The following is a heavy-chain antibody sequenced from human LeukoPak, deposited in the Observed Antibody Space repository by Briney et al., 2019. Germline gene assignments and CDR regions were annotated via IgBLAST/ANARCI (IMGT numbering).Heavy chain of an antibody. J-gene: IGHJ3*02. V-gene: IGHV1-8*01. Sequence: GASVKVSCKASGYTFTSYDINWVRQATGQGLEWMGWMNPNSGNTGYAQKFQGRVTMTRNTSISTAYMELSSLRSEDTAVYYCARYCGGDCYSPHDAFDIWGQGTMVTVSS. CDR3: ARYCGGDCYSPHDAFDI. CDR1: GYTFTSYD. CDR2: MNPNSGNT. D-gene: IGHD2-21*02.